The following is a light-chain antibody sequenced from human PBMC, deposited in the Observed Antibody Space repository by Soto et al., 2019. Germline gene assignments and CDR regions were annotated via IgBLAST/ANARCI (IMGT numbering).Light chain of an antibody. CDR1: QSVSSSY. V-gene: IGKV3-20*01. CDR2: GAS. Sequence: EIVLTQSPGTLSLSPGERATHSCRASQSVSSSYLAWYQQKPGQAPRLLIYGASSRATGIPDRFSGSGSGTDFTLTISRLEPEDFAVYYCQQYVSSPFTFGPGTKVYIK. CDR3: QQYVSSPFT. J-gene: IGKJ3*01.